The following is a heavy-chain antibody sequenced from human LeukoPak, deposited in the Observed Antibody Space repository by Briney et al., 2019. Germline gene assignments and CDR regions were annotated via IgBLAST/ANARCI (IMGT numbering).Heavy chain of an antibody. CDR2: INNDGSST. CDR1: GFTFSAYW. V-gene: IGHV3-74*01. D-gene: IGHD3-22*01. Sequence: GGSLRLSCAASGFTFSAYWMHWVRQVPGKGLEWVSRINNDGSSTTYADSVKGRFTISRDNAKNTLFLQMNSLSAEDTAVYYCVRDLELVYYDSSAYEYSGQGNLVTVSS. J-gene: IGHJ4*02. CDR3: VRDLELVYYDSSAYEY.